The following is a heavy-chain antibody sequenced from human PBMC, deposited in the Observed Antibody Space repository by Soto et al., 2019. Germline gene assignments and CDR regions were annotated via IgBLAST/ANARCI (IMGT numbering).Heavy chain of an antibody. D-gene: IGHD6-13*01. CDR1: GYSFTSYW. CDR3: ARLGVAAAGTRYYYYGMDV. J-gene: IGHJ6*02. V-gene: IGHV5-10-1*01. CDR2: IDPSDSYT. Sequence: GASLKISCKGSGYSFTSYWISWVRQMPGKGLEWMGRIDPSDSYTNYSPSFQGHVTISADKSISTAYLQWSSLKASDTAMYYCARLGVAAAGTRYYYYGMDVWGQGTTVTVSS.